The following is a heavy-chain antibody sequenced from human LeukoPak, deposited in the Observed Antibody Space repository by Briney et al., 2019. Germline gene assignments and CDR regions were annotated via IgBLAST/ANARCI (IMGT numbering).Heavy chain of an antibody. CDR3: ARRDGWSPPDY. V-gene: IGHV4-59*08. CDR1: GGSISSYY. CDR2: IYYSGST. D-gene: IGHD2-15*01. Sequence: SETLSLTCTVSGGSISSYYWSWIRQPPGKGLEWIGYIYYSGSTNYNPSLKSRVTISVDTSKNQFSLKLSSVTAADTAVYYCARRDGWSPPDYWGQGTLVTVSS. J-gene: IGHJ4*02.